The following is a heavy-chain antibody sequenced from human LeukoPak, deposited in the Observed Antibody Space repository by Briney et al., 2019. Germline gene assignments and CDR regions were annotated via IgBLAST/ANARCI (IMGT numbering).Heavy chain of an antibody. D-gene: IGHD2-15*01. V-gene: IGHV1-46*01. CDR3: ARDHVVVVAANNYYYYGMDV. J-gene: IGHJ6*02. Sequence: ASVKVSCKASGYTFTIYYMHWVRQAPGQGLEWMGIINPSGGSTSYAQKFQGRVTMTRDTSTSTVYMELSSLRSEDTAVYYCARDHVVVVAANNYYYYGMDVWGQGTTVTVSS. CDR2: INPSGGST. CDR1: GYTFTIYY.